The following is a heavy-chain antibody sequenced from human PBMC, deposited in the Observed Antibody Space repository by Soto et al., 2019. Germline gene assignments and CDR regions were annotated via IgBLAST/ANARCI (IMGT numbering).Heavy chain of an antibody. CDR1: GGSISSYY. D-gene: IGHD3-10*01. CDR2: TYYSGST. V-gene: IGHV4-59*01. J-gene: IGHJ5*02. Sequence: PSETLSLTCTVSGGSISSYYWSWIRQPPGKGLEWIGYTYYSGSTNYNPSLKSRVTISVDTSKNQFSLKLSSVTAADTAVYYCAREGASLWFGELSWFDPWGQGTLVTVSS. CDR3: AREGASLWFGELSWFDP.